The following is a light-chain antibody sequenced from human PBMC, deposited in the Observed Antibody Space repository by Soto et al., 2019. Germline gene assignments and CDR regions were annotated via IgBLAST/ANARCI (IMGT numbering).Light chain of an antibody. CDR3: SAYTSRVV. Sequence: QSALTQPASVSGSPGQSITISCTGTSSDVGGYNYVSWYQQHPGKAPKLMIYDVSNRPSGVSNRFSGSKSGNTASLTISGLRAEDEADYYCSAYTSRVVFGGGTKLTVL. CDR2: DVS. CDR1: SSDVGGYNY. J-gene: IGLJ2*01. V-gene: IGLV2-14*01.